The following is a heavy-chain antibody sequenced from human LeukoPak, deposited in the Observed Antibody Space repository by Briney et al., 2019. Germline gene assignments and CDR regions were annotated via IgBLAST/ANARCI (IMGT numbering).Heavy chain of an antibody. Sequence: GGSLRLSCTAPGFTFSDYFMSWIRQAPGKGLESVSYISSNSSIIYYADSVKGRFTISRDNAKNSLYLQMNSLRAEDTAVYYCARDYYFDSSGYPLDYWGQGTLFTVSS. V-gene: IGHV3-11*04. D-gene: IGHD3-22*01. CDR3: ARDYYFDSSGYPLDY. J-gene: IGHJ4*02. CDR1: GFTFSDYF. CDR2: ISSNSSII.